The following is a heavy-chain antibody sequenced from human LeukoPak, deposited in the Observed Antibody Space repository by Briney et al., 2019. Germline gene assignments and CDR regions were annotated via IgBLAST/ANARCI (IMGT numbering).Heavy chain of an antibody. D-gene: IGHD3-10*01. CDR2: ISRYGDYI. Sequence: GGSLRLSCAGSGFTFSTYTMNWVRQAPGKGVGWVSCISRYGDYIYYADSVKGGFTIYRDDATNWLFLEMNSLRVEDTAMYYCAREGVVTPDYWGQGTLVTVSS. J-gene: IGHJ4*02. V-gene: IGHV3-21*01. CDR1: GFTFSTYT. CDR3: AREGVVTPDY.